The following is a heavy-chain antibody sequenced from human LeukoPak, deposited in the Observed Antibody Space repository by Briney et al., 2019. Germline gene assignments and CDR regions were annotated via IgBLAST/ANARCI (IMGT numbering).Heavy chain of an antibody. CDR3: AREVVAVAGRLFDY. CDR2: IYYSGST. Sequence: SETLSLTCTVSGGSISSYYWSWIRQPPGKGLEWIGYIYYSGSTNYNPSLKSRVTISVDTSKNQFSLKLSSVTAADTAVYYCAREVVAVAGRLFDYWGQGTLVTVPS. D-gene: IGHD6-19*01. V-gene: IGHV4-59*01. CDR1: GGSISSYY. J-gene: IGHJ4*02.